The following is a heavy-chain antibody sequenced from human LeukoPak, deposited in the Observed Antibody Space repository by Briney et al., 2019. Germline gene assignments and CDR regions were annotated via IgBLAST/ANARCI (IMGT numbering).Heavy chain of an antibody. CDR1: GFTFSGHW. V-gene: IGHV3-7*01. CDR2: IKEDGSEK. D-gene: IGHD6-13*01. Sequence: GGSLRLSCEASGFTFSGHWMTWVRQAPGKGLEWVANIKEDGSEKQYVDSVKGRFTISRDNAKKSLFLQMNSLRGDDTGLYYCARGDTSSWDAFDMWGQGTMVTVSS. J-gene: IGHJ3*02. CDR3: ARGDTSSWDAFDM.